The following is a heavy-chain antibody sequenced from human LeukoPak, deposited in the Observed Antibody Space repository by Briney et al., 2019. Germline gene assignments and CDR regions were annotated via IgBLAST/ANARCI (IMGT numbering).Heavy chain of an antibody. V-gene: IGHV3-23*01. CDR2: LSTGGDRT. D-gene: IGHD5-24*01. CDR3: VKEGGLYNSGGYFDY. J-gene: IGHJ4*02. Sequence: PGGSLRLSCAASGFTFRSYAMGWVRQAPGKGLEWVSTLSTGGDRTYYADSVKGRFTISRDTSKNTLYVEMNSLRAEDTAIYYCVKEGGLYNSGGYFDYWGQGTLVTVSS. CDR1: GFTFRSYA.